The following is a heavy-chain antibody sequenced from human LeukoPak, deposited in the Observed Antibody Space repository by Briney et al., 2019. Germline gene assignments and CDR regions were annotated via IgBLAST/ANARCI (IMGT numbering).Heavy chain of an antibody. CDR1: GYTFTSYG. J-gene: IGHJ4*02. CDR3: ARDLYYYDSSGYYL. Sequence: SVKVSCKASGYTFTSYGISWVRQAPGRGLEWMGGIIPIFGTANYAQKFQGRVTITADKSTSTAYMELSSLRSEDTAVYYCARDLYYYDSSGYYLWGQGTLVTVSS. V-gene: IGHV1-69*06. CDR2: IIPIFGTA. D-gene: IGHD3-22*01.